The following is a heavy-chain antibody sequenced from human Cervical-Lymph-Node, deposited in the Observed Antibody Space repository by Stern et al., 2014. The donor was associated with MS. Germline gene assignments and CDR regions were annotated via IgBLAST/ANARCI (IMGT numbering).Heavy chain of an antibody. CDR2: IGWNSGGI. D-gene: IGHD3-10*01. CDR1: GFTFDDHA. CDR3: AKDYGSGSSFFDY. V-gene: IGHV3-9*01. Sequence: EVQLEESGGGLVQPGTSLRLSCAASGFTFDDHAMYWVRQAPGKGLEWVSGIGWNSGGITYSDSVRGRFTISRDNAKNSLYLQMNSLRPEDTALYYCAKDYGSGSSFFDYWGQGALVTVSS. J-gene: IGHJ4*02.